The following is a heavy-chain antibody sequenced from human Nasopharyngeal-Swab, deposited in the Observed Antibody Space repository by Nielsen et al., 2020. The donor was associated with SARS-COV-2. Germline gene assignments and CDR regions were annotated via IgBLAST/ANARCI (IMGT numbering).Heavy chain of an antibody. V-gene: IGHV4-38-2*01. CDR2: MYHTGST. J-gene: IGHJ4*02. CDR1: GDSITSGYF. Sequence: SETLSLTCAVSGDSITSGYFWGRIRQPPGKGLEWIGSMYHTGSTYYNPSLKSRVTISVDTSKNQFSLKLSSVTAADTAVYYCARGPRGSGTSSSSYYFDYWGQGTLVTVSS. D-gene: IGHD6-6*01. CDR3: ARGPRGSGTSSSSYYFDY.